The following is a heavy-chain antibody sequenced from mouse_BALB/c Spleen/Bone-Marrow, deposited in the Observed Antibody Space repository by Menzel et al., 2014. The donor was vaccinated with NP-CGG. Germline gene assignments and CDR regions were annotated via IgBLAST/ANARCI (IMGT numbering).Heavy chain of an antibody. V-gene: IGHV1S41*01. CDR3: AREDYRYGNWYFDV. D-gene: IGHD2-14*01. J-gene: IGHJ1*01. CDR2: TAPGSGGI. Sequence: DLVNPGASVKLSCKASGYTFTSYWINWIKQRPGQGLEWIGRTAPGSGGIYYSEIFKGRATLTVDTSSSTAYIQLSSLSSEDSAVYFCAREDYRYGNWYFDVWGAGTTVTVSS. CDR1: GYTFTSYW.